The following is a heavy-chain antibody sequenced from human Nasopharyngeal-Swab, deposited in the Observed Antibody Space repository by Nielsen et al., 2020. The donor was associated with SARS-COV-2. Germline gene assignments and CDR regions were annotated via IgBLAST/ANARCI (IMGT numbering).Heavy chain of an antibody. J-gene: IGHJ4*02. V-gene: IGHV3-7*01. CDR2: IKQDGSEQ. CDR1: GFPLSHYY. D-gene: IGHD4-17*01. Sequence: GGSLRLSCAASGFPLSHYYMTWVRQPPGKGLEWVSNIKQDGSEQFYADSVKGRFTISRDNAKNSLYLQMDSLRADDTAVYYCARDAPAHYGAFYWGRGTLVTVSS. CDR3: ARDAPAHYGAFY.